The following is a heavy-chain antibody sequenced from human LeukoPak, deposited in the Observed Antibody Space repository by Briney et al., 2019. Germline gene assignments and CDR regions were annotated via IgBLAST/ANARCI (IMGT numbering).Heavy chain of an antibody. CDR1: GFTFSSYG. J-gene: IGHJ4*02. CDR2: IRYDGSNK. V-gene: IGHV3-30*02. CDR3: AKDAPPYCSSTSCFGY. Sequence: GGSLRLSCAASGFTFSSYGMHWVRQAPGKGLEWVAFIRYDGSNKYYADSAKGRFTISRDNSKNTLYLQMNSLRAEDTAVYYCAKDAPPYCSSTSCFGYWGQGTLVTVSS. D-gene: IGHD2-2*01.